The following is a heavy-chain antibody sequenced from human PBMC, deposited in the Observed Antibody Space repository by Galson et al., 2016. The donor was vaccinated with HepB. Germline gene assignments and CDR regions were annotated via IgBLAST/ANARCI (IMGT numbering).Heavy chain of an antibody. CDR2: ISSDGSDK. V-gene: IGHV3-30*18. D-gene: IGHD2-2*01. CDR1: GFTFSSYG. J-gene: IGHJ6*02. CDR3: AKDLRRAASSISLYGMDI. Sequence: SLRLSCAASGFTFSSYGMHWVRQAPGKSLQWVAVISSDGSDKYYADSVKGRFTISRDNSKDTLYLQMKSLTSGDTAVYSCAKDLRRAASSISLYGMDIWGQGTTVTVSS.